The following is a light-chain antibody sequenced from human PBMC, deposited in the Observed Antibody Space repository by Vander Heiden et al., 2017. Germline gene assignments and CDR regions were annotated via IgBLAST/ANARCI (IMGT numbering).Light chain of an antibody. V-gene: IGKV2-28*01. CDR2: LGS. Sequence: DIVMTQSQLSLPVTPGEPASISCRSSQSLLHSNGYNYLDWYLQKPGQSPQLLIYLGSNRASGVPDRFSGSGSGTDFTLKISRVEAEDVGVYYCMQALQTPSTFGGGTKVEI. J-gene: IGKJ4*01. CDR3: MQALQTPST. CDR1: QSLLHSNGYNY.